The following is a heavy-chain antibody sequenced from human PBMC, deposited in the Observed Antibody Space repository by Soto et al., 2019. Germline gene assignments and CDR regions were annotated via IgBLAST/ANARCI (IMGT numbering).Heavy chain of an antibody. CDR1: GDSISTAIW. D-gene: IGHD3-16*01. J-gene: IGHJ4*02. V-gene: IGHV4-4*02. CDR3: ARRGGSFRDVEINDFDT. Sequence: QVQLQESGPRLVKPSGTLSLSCTVTGDSISTAIWWSWVRQSPERGLEWIGEVYYTGTTHYNPSLGKRVIVSADKSSNQFTLSLSYVTAADTAIYHCARRGGSFRDVEINDFDTWGQGALVTVSS. CDR2: VYYTGTT.